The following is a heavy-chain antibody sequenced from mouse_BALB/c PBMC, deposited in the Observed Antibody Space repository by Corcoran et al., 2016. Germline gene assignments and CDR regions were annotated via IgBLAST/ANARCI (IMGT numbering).Heavy chain of an antibody. D-gene: IGHD1-2*01. CDR2: INTYTGEP. CDR1: GYTFTNCG. V-gene: IGHV9-3-1*01. J-gene: IGHJ2*01. Sequence: QIQLVQSGPELKKPGETVRISCKASGYTFTNCGMNWVKQAPGKGLKRMGRINTYTGEPTYADDFKGRFAFSLETSASTAYLQINNLKNEDTATYFCARFTTAKGFDYWGQGTTLTVSS. CDR3: ARFTTAKGFDY.